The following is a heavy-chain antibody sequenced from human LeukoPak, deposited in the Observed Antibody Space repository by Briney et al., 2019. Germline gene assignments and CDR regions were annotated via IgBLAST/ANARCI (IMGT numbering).Heavy chain of an antibody. CDR3: ARAHQVGITDAFDI. V-gene: IGHV4-30-4*01. J-gene: IGHJ3*02. D-gene: IGHD3-16*01. CDR2: IYYSGST. CDR1: GGSSSSGDYY. Sequence: SQTLSLTCTVSGGSSSSGDYYWSWIRQPPGKGLEWIGYIYYSGSTYYNPSLKSRVTISVDTSKNQFSLKLSSVTAADTAVYYCARAHQVGITDAFDIWGHGTMVTVSS.